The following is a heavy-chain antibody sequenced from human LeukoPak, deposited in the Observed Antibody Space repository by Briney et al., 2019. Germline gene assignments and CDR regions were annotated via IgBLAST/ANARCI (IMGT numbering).Heavy chain of an antibody. V-gene: IGHV1-69*04. CDR2: IIPILGIA. CDR1: GGTFSSYA. CDR3: ASGSYFDGFDY. D-gene: IGHD1-26*01. Sequence: SVKVSCKASGGTFSSYAISWVRQAPGQGLEWMGRIIPILGIANYAQKFQGRVTITADKSTSTAYMELSSLRSEDTAVYYCASGSYFDGFDYWGQGTLVTVSS. J-gene: IGHJ4*02.